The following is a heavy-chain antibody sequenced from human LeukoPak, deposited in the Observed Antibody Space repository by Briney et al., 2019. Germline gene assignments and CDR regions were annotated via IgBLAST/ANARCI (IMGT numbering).Heavy chain of an antibody. CDR2: INPNSGGT. J-gene: IGHJ3*02. CDR1: ANTFTAYY. Sequence: ASVKVSCKASANTFTAYYIHWVRQAPGQGLEWMGWINPNSGGTNYTQNFQGRVTATRDTSISTAYMELSRLTSDDTAMYYCARERFENRYINGPARGAFDIWGQGTSVSVSS. D-gene: IGHD2-2*01. V-gene: IGHV1-2*02. CDR3: ARERFENRYINGPARGAFDI.